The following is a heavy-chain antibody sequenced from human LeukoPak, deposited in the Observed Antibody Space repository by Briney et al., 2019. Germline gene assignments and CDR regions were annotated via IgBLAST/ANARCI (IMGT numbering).Heavy chain of an antibody. CDR1: GFTFSSYA. CDR3: ARENYDSSGYYYLYWYFDL. V-gene: IGHV3-30-3*01. J-gene: IGHJ2*01. Sequence: PGGSLRLSCAASGFTFSSYAMHWVRQAPGKGLEWVAVIPYDGSNKSYAESVKGRFPISRDNSKNTLYLQMNSLRAEDTAVYYCARENYDSSGYYYLYWYFDLWGRGTLVTVSS. CDR2: IPYDGSNK. D-gene: IGHD3-22*01.